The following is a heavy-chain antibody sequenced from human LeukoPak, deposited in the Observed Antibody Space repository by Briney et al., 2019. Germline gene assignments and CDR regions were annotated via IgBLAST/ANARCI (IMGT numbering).Heavy chain of an antibody. CDR3: ARPYGDYEDYYYYGMDV. Sequence: ASVKVSCKASGYTFTGYYMHWVRQAPGQGLEWMGIINPSGGSTSYAQKFQGRVTMTRDTSTSTVYMELSSLRSEDTAVYYCARPYGDYEDYYYYGMDVWGQGTTVTVSS. V-gene: IGHV1-46*01. CDR1: GYTFTGYY. J-gene: IGHJ6*02. D-gene: IGHD4-17*01. CDR2: INPSGGST.